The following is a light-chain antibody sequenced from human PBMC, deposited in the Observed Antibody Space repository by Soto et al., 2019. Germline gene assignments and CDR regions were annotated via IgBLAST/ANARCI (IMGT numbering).Light chain of an antibody. CDR3: SSYTSSSPWV. Sequence: QSALTQPASVSGSPGQSITISCTGTSSDVGGYNYVSWYQQYPGKAPKLMIYEVSNRPSGVSNRFSGSKSGNTASLTISGLQAEDEADYYCSSYTSSSPWVFGGGTKLTVL. CDR1: SSDVGGYNY. V-gene: IGLV2-14*01. CDR2: EVS. J-gene: IGLJ3*02.